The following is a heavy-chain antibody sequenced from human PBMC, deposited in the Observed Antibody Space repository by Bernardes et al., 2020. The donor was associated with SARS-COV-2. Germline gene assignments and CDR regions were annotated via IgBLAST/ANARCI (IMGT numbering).Heavy chain of an antibody. CDR2: FDPEDGET. Sequence: ASMKVSCKVSGYTLTELSMHWERQAPGKGLERMGGFDPEDGETIYAQKFQGRVTMTEDTSTDTAYMELSSLRSEDTAVYYCAITAMRGYYYYGMDVWGQGTTVTVSS. CDR3: AITAMRGYYYYGMDV. V-gene: IGHV1-24*01. D-gene: IGHD5-18*01. CDR1: GYTLTELS. J-gene: IGHJ6*02.